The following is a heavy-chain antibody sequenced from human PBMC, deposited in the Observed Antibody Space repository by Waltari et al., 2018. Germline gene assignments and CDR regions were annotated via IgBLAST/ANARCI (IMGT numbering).Heavy chain of an antibody. CDR2: IYPGDSAT. D-gene: IGHD6-19*01. J-gene: IGHJ3*02. CDR1: GYSFTSYW. CDR3: ARQPGIAVAGTNAFDI. Sequence: EVQLVQSGAEVKKPGESLKISCKGSGYSFTSYWIGWVRQMPGKGLEWMWIIYPGDSATRYSPSFQGQVTISADKSISTAYLHWSSLKASDTAMYYFARQPGIAVAGTNAFDIWGQGTMVTVSS. V-gene: IGHV5-51*01.